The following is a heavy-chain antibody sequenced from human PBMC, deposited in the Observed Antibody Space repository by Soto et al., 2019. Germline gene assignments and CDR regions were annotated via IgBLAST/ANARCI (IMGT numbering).Heavy chain of an antibody. CDR3: AVSLYGIVLHYYYRMDV. Sequence: ASVKVSCKAPGDTFTSYYLNWVRQAPGQGLEWMGVINPHGGSTKYAQKFQGRITMTRDTSRSTVYMEISGLTFEDTAFYYCAVSLYGIVLHYYYRMDVWGPGTSVTVSS. D-gene: IGHD3-16*02. V-gene: IGHV1-46*01. J-gene: IGHJ6*02. CDR2: INPHGGST. CDR1: GDTFTSYY.